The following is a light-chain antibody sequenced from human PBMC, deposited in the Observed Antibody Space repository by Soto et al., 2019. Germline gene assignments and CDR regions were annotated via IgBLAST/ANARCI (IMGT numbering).Light chain of an antibody. CDR2: GAS. V-gene: IGKV3-15*01. CDR1: QSVSSN. J-gene: IGKJ1*01. CDR3: QQYNNWLGT. Sequence: EIVMTQSPATLSVSPGERATLPCRASQSVSSNLAWYQQKPDQAPRLLIYGASTRATGIPARFSGSGSGTEFPPTISSLQSGDLAVYYCQQYNNWLGTFGQGTKVEIK.